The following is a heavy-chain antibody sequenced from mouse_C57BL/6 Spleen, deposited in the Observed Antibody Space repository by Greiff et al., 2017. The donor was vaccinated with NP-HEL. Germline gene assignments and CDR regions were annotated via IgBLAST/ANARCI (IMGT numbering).Heavy chain of an antibody. V-gene: IGHV3-6*01. J-gene: IGHJ4*01. D-gene: IGHD1-1*01. CDR2: ISYDGSN. CDR3: AIYGSSYNYAMDY. CDR1: GYSITSGYY. Sequence: VQLQQSGPGLVKPSQSLSLTCSVTGYSITSGYYWNWIRQFPGNKLEWMGYISYDGSNNYNPSLKNRISITRDTSKNQFFLKLNSVTTEDTATYYCAIYGSSYNYAMDYWGQGTSVTVSS.